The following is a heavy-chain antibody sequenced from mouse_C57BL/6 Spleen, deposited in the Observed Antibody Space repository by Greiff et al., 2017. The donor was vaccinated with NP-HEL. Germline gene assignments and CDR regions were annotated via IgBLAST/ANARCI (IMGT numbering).Heavy chain of an antibody. CDR2: ISGGGGNT. J-gene: IGHJ3*01. CDR1: GFTFSSYT. Sequence: EVKLVESGGGLVKPGGSLKLSCAASGFTFSSYTMSWVRQTPEKRLEWVATISGGGGNTYYPDSVKGRFTISRDNAKNTLYLQMSSLRSEETALYYCARMDYYGSSYGWFAYWGQGTLVTVSA. D-gene: IGHD1-1*01. V-gene: IGHV5-9*01. CDR3: ARMDYYGSSYGWFAY.